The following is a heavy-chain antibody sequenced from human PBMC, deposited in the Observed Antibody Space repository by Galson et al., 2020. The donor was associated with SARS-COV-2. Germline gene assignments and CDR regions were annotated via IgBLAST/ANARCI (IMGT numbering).Heavy chain of an antibody. J-gene: IGHJ5*02. CDR3: ARHEYYDFWSAHLGWFDP. CDR1: GGSIRSSSYY. CDR2: IYYSGST. V-gene: IGHV4-39*01. D-gene: IGHD3-3*01. Sequence: SETLSPTCTVSGGSIRSSSYYWGWIYQPPGTGLVWIGSIYYSGSTYYNPSLKSRVTISVDTSKNQFSLKLSSVTAADTAVYYCARHEYYDFWSAHLGWFDPWGQGTLVTVSS.